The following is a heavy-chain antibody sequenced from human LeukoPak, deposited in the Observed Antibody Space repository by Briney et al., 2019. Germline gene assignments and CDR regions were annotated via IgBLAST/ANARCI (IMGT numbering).Heavy chain of an antibody. J-gene: IGHJ3*02. CDR3: ARNDRGAFDI. Sequence: GGSLRLSCAASGFTVSRNYMSWVRQAPGKGLEWVSVISSGGNTYYTDSVKGRFTISRDNSKNTLYPQMSRLRVEDTAVYYCARNDRGAFDIWGQGTMVTVSS. V-gene: IGHV3-53*01. CDR2: ISSGGNT. D-gene: IGHD3-22*01. CDR1: GFTVSRNY.